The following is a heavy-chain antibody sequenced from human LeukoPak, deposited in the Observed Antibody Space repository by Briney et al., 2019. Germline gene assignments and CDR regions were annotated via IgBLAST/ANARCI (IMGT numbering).Heavy chain of an antibody. V-gene: IGHV3-30-3*01. CDR3: ARVRGSGLSYYYMDV. D-gene: IGHD3-3*01. J-gene: IGHJ6*03. CDR1: GFTFSSYA. Sequence: GGSLRLSCAASGFTFSSYAMHWVRQAPGKGLEWVAVISYDGSNKYYADSVKGRFTISRDNSKNTLYLQMNSLRAEDTAVYYCARVRGSGLSYYYMDVWGIGTPVTVSS. CDR2: ISYDGSNK.